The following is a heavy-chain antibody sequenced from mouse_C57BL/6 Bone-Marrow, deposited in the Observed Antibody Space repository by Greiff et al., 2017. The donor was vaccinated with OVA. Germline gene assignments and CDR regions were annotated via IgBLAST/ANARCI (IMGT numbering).Heavy chain of an antibody. CDR3: ARNAYYSNYDYYAMDY. CDR2: ISYDGSY. V-gene: IGHV3-6*01. CDR1: GYSITSGYY. D-gene: IGHD2-5*01. J-gene: IGHJ4*01. Sequence: EVKLVESGPGLVKPSQSLSLTCSVTGYSITSGYYWNWIRQFPGNKLEWMGYISYDGSYNYNPSLKNRISITRDTSKNQFFLKLNSVTTEDTATYYCARNAYYSNYDYYAMDYWGQGTSVTVSS.